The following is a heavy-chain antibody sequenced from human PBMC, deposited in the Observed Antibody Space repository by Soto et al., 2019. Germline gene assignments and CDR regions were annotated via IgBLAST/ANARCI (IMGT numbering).Heavy chain of an antibody. CDR2: ISSSSSTI. CDR1: GFTFNSYS. CDR3: ARAGYYGSGILL. V-gene: IGHV3-48*02. J-gene: IGHJ4*02. Sequence: EVQLVESGGGLVQPGGSLRLSCAASGFTFNSYSMNWVRQAPGKGLEWVSYISSSSSTIYYADSVKGRFTISRDNAMNSLYLQMNSLRDEDTAVYYCARAGYYGSGILLWGQGTLVTVSS. D-gene: IGHD3-10*01.